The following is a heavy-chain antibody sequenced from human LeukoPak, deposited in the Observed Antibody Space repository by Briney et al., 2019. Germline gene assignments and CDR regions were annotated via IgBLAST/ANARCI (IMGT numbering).Heavy chain of an antibody. Sequence: GGSLRLSCAASGFTFSSYGMHWVRQAPGKGLEWVAFIRYDGSNKYYADSVKGRFTISRDNSKNALYLQMNSLRAEDTAVYYCAKGELLYYYYMDVWGKGTTVTISS. CDR2: IRYDGSNK. J-gene: IGHJ6*03. D-gene: IGHD3-10*01. CDR3: AKGELLYYYYMDV. CDR1: GFTFSSYG. V-gene: IGHV3-30*02.